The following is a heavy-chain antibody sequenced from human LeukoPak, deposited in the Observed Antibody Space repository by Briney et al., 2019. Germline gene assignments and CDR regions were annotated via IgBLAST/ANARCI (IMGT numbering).Heavy chain of an antibody. V-gene: IGHV1-18*01. D-gene: IGHD6-19*01. CDR1: GYTFTSYG. J-gene: IGHJ4*02. CDR2: ISAYNDNT. CDR3: ARGGGNGWYLAEFDY. Sequence: ASVKVSCKPSGYTFTSYGISWVRQAPGQGLEWMGWISAYNDNTNYAQKLQGRVTMTTDTSTSTAYMELRSLRSDDTAVYYCARGGGNGWYLAEFDYWGQGTLVTVSS.